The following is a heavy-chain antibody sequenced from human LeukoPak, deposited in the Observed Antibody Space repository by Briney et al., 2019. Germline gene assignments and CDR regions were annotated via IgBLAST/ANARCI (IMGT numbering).Heavy chain of an antibody. V-gene: IGHV4-39*01. J-gene: IGHJ4*02. CDR1: GGSISSSSYY. Sequence: SETLSLTCTVSGGSISSSSYYWGWIRQPPGNGLEWIGSIYYSGSTYYNPSLKSRVTISVDTSKNQFSLKLSSVTAADTAVYYCARHREPSQIDYWGQGTLVTVSS. CDR2: IYYSGST. CDR3: ARHREPSQIDY. D-gene: IGHD1-26*01.